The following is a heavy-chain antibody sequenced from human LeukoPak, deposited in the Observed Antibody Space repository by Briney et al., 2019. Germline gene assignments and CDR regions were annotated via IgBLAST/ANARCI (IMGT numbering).Heavy chain of an antibody. V-gene: IGHV1-2*02. CDR2: INPNSGGT. J-gene: IGHJ4*02. D-gene: IGHD6-13*01. CDR1: GYTFTGYY. Sequence: ASVKVSCKASGYTFTGYYMHWVRQAPGQGLEWMGWINPNSGGTNYAQKFQGRVTMTRDTSISTAYMELSRLRSDDTAVYYCARVAGAAAPFDYRGQGTLVTVSS. CDR3: ARVAGAAAPFDY.